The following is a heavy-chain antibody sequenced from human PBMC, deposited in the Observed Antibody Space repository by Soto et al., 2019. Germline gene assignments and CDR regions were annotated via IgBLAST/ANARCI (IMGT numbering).Heavy chain of an antibody. CDR2: INAGNGNT. Sequence: ASVKVSCKASGYTFTSYAMHWVRQAPGQRLEWMGWINAGNGNTKYSQKFQGRVTITRDTSASTAYMELSSLRSEDTAVYYCARPYRWYYYDSSGHLGDAFDIWGQGTMVTVSS. D-gene: IGHD3-22*01. CDR1: GYTFTSYA. CDR3: ARPYRWYYYDSSGHLGDAFDI. V-gene: IGHV1-3*01. J-gene: IGHJ3*02.